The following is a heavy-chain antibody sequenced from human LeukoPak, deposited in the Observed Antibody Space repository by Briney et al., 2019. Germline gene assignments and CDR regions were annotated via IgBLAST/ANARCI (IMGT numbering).Heavy chain of an antibody. V-gene: IGHV3-30*18. CDR2: ISYDGSNK. J-gene: IGHJ4*02. CDR1: GFTFSSYG. Sequence: GGSLRLSCAASGFTFSSYGMHWVRQAPGKGLEWVAVISYDGSNKYYADSVKGRFTISRDNSKNTLYLQMNSLRAEDTAVYYCAKVYRPQYFDYWGQGTLVTVSS. CDR3: AKVYRPQYFDY.